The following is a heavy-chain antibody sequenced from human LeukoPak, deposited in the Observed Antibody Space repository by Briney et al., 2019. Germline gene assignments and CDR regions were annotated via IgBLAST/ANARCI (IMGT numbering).Heavy chain of an antibody. V-gene: IGHV4-39*07. Sequence: PSETLSLTCTVSGDSISSASSYWSWIRQPPGKGLEWIGEINHSGSTNYNPSLKSRVTISVDTSKNQFSLKLSSVTAADTAVYYCARGIHPGIAAAGTWGQGTLVTVSS. CDR2: INHSGST. CDR3: ARGIHPGIAAAGT. CDR1: GDSISSASSY. J-gene: IGHJ4*02. D-gene: IGHD6-13*01.